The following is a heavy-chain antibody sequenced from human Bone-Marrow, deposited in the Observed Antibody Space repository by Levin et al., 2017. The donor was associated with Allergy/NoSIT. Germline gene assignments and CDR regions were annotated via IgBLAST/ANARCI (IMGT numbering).Heavy chain of an antibody. J-gene: IGHJ4*02. CDR1: GYTFITYY. V-gene: IGHV1-46*01. CDR2: INPSGGST. Sequence: GASVKVSCKASGYTFITYYIHWVRQAPGQGLEWMGIINPSGGSTTYARKFQGRVTMTRDTSTSTVYMDLTSLTSEDTAFYYCARGDSGYSSSWLDYWGQGTLVTVSS. D-gene: IGHD6-13*01. CDR3: ARGDSGYSSSWLDY.